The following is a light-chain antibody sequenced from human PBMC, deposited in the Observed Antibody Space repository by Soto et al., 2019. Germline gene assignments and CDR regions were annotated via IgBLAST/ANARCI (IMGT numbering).Light chain of an antibody. CDR1: SSNLGADYD. Sequence: QSVLTQPPSVSGAPGQRVTISCTGSSSNLGADYDVHWYQLLPGTAPKLLIYGNINRPSGVPDRSSGSKSATSASLAITGLQAEDEADYCCQSYDSSLSAYVFGAGTKVTVL. CDR3: QSYDSSLSAYV. J-gene: IGLJ1*01. CDR2: GNI. V-gene: IGLV1-40*01.